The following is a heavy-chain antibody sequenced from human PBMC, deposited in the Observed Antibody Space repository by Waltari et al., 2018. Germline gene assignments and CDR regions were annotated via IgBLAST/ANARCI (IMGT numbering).Heavy chain of an antibody. V-gene: IGHV4-4*07. CDR3: ARDKHRRRSSGWYRVFDY. J-gene: IGHJ4*02. D-gene: IGHD6-19*01. CDR1: GGSISSYY. CDR2: IYSSGST. Sequence: QVQLQESGPGLVKPPETLSLTCTVSGGSISSYYGSWISKSAGKGLEWIGRIYSSGSTNYNPSLKSRVTMSVDTSKNQFSLRLSSVTAADTAVYYCARDKHRRRSSGWYRVFDYWGQGTLVTVSS.